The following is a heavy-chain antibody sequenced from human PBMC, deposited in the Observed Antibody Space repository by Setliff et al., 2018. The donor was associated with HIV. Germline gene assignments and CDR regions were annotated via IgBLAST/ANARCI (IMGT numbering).Heavy chain of an antibody. Sequence: VGSLRLSCAASGFTFSNYAMSWVRQAPGEGLEWVSAILSTGERTFYADSVKGRFTISRDNSKNTVYLQMNSLRAEDTAEYYCAKELAASGLGYFDSWGRGILVTVS. CDR2: ILSTGERT. V-gene: IGHV3-23*01. D-gene: IGHD3-22*01. CDR3: AKELAASGLGYFDS. CDR1: GFTFSNYA. J-gene: IGHJ4*02.